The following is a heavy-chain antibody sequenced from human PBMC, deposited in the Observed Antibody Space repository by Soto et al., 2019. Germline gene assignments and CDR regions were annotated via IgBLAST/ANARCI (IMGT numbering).Heavy chain of an antibody. Sequence: QVQLVESGGGVVQPGRSLRLSCAASGFTFSSYAMHWVRQAPGKGLEWVAVISYDGSNKYYADSVKGRFTISRGNSKNTLYLQMNSLRAEDTAVYYCARDFRGSFINWFDPWGQGTLVTVSS. J-gene: IGHJ5*02. CDR2: ISYDGSNK. CDR3: ARDFRGSFINWFDP. D-gene: IGHD1-26*01. CDR1: GFTFSSYA. V-gene: IGHV3-30-3*01.